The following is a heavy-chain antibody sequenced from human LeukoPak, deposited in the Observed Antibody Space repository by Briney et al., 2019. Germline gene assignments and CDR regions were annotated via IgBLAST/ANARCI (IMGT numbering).Heavy chain of an antibody. Sequence: ASVNVSCKTSAYTFIDYHIHWVRQAPGQGLEWLGRINPNNGDTEYSHKLEGRVTMTRDTSATTVYLELKGLTFDDTANYYCAREGLGSTTGDHWGQGNLVRVS. CDR2: INPNNGDT. CDR3: AREGLGSTTGDH. D-gene: IGHD3-9*01. J-gene: IGHJ4*02. CDR1: AYTFIDYH. V-gene: IGHV1-2*07.